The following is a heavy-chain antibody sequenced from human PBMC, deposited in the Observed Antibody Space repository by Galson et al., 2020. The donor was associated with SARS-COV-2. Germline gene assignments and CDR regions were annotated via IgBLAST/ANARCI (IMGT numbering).Heavy chain of an antibody. D-gene: IGHD3-22*01. J-gene: IGHJ4*02. CDR3: ARLNLGYYYDSSGYLSTEFDY. CDR2: IYYSGST. Sequence: SQTLPLTCTVSGGSISSSSYYWGWIRQPPGKGLEWIGSIYYSGSTYYNPSLKSRVTISVDTSKNQFSLKLSSVTAADTAVYYCARLNLGYYYDSSGYLSTEFDYWGQGTLVTVSS. CDR1: GGSISSSSYY. V-gene: IGHV4-39*01.